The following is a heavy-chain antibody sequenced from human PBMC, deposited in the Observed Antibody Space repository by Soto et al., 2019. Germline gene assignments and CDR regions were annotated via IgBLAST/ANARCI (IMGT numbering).Heavy chain of an antibody. CDR3: ARPSVSGYDYFDY. J-gene: IGHJ4*02. CDR2: IYYSGST. V-gene: IGHV4-39*01. CDR1: GGSISSSSYY. D-gene: IGHD5-12*01. Sequence: QLQLQESGPGLVKPSETLSLTCTVSGGSISSSSYYWGWIRQPPGKGLEWIGSIYYSGSTYYNPSLKSRVTISVDTSKNQFSLKLSSVTAADTAVYYCARPSVSGYDYFDYWGQGTLVTVSS.